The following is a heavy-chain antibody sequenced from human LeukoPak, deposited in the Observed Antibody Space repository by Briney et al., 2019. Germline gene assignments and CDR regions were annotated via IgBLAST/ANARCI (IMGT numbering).Heavy chain of an antibody. CDR3: ARVQTYYYGSGSYYNYFDY. J-gene: IGHJ4*02. V-gene: IGHV3-53*01. D-gene: IGHD3-10*01. CDR2: IYGGGST. Sequence: GGSLRLSCAASGFTVSSNYMNWVRQAPGKGLEWVSVIYGGGSTYYADSVKGRFTISRDNSKNTLYLQMNSLRAEDTAVYYCARVQTYYYGSGSYYNYFDYWGQGTLVTVSS. CDR1: GFTVSSNY.